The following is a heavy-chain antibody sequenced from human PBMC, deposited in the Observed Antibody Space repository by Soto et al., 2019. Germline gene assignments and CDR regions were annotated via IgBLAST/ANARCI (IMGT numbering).Heavy chain of an antibody. CDR2: INPNSGGT. Sequence: ASVKVSCKASGYTFTGYYMHWVRQAPGQGLEWMGWINPNSGGTNYAQKFQGWVTMTRDTSISTAYMELSRLRSDDTAVYYCARDSDMAYSGYDRPHLQYWGQGTLVTVSS. D-gene: IGHD5-12*01. V-gene: IGHV1-2*04. CDR1: GYTFTGYY. CDR3: ARDSDMAYSGYDRPHLQY. J-gene: IGHJ4*02.